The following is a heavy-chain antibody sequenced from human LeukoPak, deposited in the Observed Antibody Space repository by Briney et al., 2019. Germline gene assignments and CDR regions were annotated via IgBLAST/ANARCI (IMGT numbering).Heavy chain of an antibody. CDR2: IDPSDSYT. V-gene: IGHV5-10-1*01. CDR3: VRDSKAAADAYYFDY. CDR1: GFTFSTYA. Sequence: RGSLRLSCAASGFTFSTYAMSWVRQAPGKGLEWMGKIDPSDSYTNYSPSCQGHVTISADKSISTAYLQWSSLKASDTAMYYCVRDSKAAADAYYFDYWGQGTLVTVSS. J-gene: IGHJ4*02. D-gene: IGHD6-13*01.